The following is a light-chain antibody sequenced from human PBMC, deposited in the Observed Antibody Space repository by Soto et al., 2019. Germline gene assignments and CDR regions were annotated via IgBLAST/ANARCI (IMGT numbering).Light chain of an antibody. CDR1: SSDGGGYNL. V-gene: IGLV2-23*02. CDR2: EVN. CDR3: CSHVGGSSPQWV. Sequence: QSALTQPSSVSGSPGQSITISCTGTSSDGGGYNLVSWFQQHPGKAPKLMISEVNKRPSGVSNRFSGSKSANTASLTISGLQAEDEAYYYCCSHVGGSSPQWVFGGGTQLTVL. J-gene: IGLJ3*02.